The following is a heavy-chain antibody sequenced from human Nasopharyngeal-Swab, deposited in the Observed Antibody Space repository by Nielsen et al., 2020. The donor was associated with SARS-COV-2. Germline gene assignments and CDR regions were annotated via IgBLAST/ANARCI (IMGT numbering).Heavy chain of an antibody. V-gene: IGHV1-46*01. CDR3: ARGGDPREVVAATDCFDP. J-gene: IGHJ5*02. Sequence: ASVKVSCKASGYTFTRYYIHWVRQPPAQGLEWMGIINPGGGSARYSQNFQGRVTMTRDTSTSTVYMELSSLRSEDTAVYYCARGGDPREVVAATDCFDPWGQGTLVTVSS. D-gene: IGHD2-15*01. CDR1: GYTFTRYY. CDR2: INPGGGSA.